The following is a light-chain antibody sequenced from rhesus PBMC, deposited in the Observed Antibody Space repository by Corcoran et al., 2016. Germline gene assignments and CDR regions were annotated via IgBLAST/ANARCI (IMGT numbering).Light chain of an antibody. CDR3: QQRNAYPLT. J-gene: IGKJ4*01. CDR1: QEITRH. V-gene: IGKV1-38*01. CDR2: DVS. Sequence: DIQLTQSPSSLSASIGDRVTITCRASQEITRHLAWYPQKPGKAPQVLIYDVSNLQSGVPSRFSGRGAGTEFTLTFSILQPEDFALYYCQQRNAYPLTFGGGTKVEIK.